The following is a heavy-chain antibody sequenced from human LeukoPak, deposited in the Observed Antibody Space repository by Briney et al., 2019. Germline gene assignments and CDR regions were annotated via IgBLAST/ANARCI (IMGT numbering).Heavy chain of an antibody. J-gene: IGHJ4*02. CDR2: IYHSGST. V-gene: IGHV4-38-2*02. CDR3: ARIMTTVTRSSGWIDY. D-gene: IGHD4-17*01. Sequence: PSETLSLTCTVSGYSISSGYYWGWIRQPPGKGLEWIGSIYHSGSTYYNPSLKSRVTISVDTSKNQFSLKLSSVTAADTAVYYCARIMTTVTRSSGWIDYWGQGTLVTVSS. CDR1: GYSISSGYY.